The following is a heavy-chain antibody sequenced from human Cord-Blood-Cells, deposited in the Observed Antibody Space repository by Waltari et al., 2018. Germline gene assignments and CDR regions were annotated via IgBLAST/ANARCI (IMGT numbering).Heavy chain of an antibody. J-gene: IGHJ3*02. CDR2: IYHSGST. CDR3: ARDTGPNAFDI. Sequence: QVQLQESGPGLVKPSETLSLTCAVSGYSISSGYYWGWIRPPPGKGLEWIGSIYHSGSTYYNPTLKSRVTISVDTSKNQFSLKLSSVTAADTAVYYCARDTGPNAFDIWGQGTMVTVSS. V-gene: IGHV4-38-2*02. CDR1: GYSISSGYY.